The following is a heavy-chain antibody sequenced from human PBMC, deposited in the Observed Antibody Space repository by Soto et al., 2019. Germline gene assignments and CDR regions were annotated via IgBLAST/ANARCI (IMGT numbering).Heavy chain of an antibody. CDR2: ISYDGSNK. D-gene: IGHD6-6*01. CDR3: ATNGARWYSSSSHYYYYYGMDV. J-gene: IGHJ6*02. Sequence: GGSLRLSCAASGFTFSGYGMHWVRQARGKGLEWVAVISYDGSNKYYADSVKGRFTISRDSSKNTLYLQMNSLRAEDTAVYYCATNGARWYSSSSHYYYYYGMDVWGQGTTVTVSS. V-gene: IGHV3-30*03. CDR1: GFTFSGYG.